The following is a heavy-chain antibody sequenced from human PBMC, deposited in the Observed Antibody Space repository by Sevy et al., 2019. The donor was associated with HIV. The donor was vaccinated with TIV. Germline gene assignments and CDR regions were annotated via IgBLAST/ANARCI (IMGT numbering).Heavy chain of an antibody. CDR3: AKYVTVAASTTQRDYYYYMDV. CDR2: TQYDGNNK. V-gene: IGHV3-30*02. J-gene: IGHJ6*03. Sequence: GGSLRLSCAASGFTFSFHGMYWVRQAPGKGLEWVAYTQYDGNNKYYADSVKGRFTISRDNSKNTLYLQMNSLRPDDTAVYYCAKYVTVAASTTQRDYYYYMDVWGKGATVTVSS. D-gene: IGHD2-15*01. CDR1: GFTFSFHG.